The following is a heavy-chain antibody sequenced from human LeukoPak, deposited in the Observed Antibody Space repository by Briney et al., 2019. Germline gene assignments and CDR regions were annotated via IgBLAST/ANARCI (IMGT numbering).Heavy chain of an antibody. Sequence: SQTLSLTCTVSGGSISSGDYYWSWIRQPPGKGLEWIGFIYYSGSTYYNPSLKSRVTISVDTSKNQFSLKLSSVTAADTAVYYCARFAAGEAARFDYWGQGTLVTVSS. CDR3: ARFAAGEAARFDY. D-gene: IGHD2-15*01. J-gene: IGHJ4*02. CDR2: IYYSGST. V-gene: IGHV4-30-4*01. CDR1: GGSISSGDYY.